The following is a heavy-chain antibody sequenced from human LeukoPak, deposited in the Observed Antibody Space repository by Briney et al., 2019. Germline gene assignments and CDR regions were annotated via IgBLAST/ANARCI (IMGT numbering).Heavy chain of an antibody. Sequence: GGSLRPSCEPSGFTFSSYSMNWVRQAPGRGLEWVSYISIRGDTIYYADSVKGRFTVSRDNVKNSLYLHMNSLRAEDTAVYFCARAHLSSGRIGYRTLDYWGQGTLVTVSS. J-gene: IGHJ4*02. CDR1: GFTFSSYS. D-gene: IGHD6-25*01. CDR3: ARAHLSSGRIGYRTLDY. V-gene: IGHV3-48*01. CDR2: ISIRGDTI.